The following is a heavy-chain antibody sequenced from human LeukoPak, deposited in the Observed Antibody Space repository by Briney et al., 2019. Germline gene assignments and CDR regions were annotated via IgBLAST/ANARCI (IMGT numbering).Heavy chain of an antibody. Sequence: ASVKVSCKASGYTFTGYYMHWVRQAPGQGLEWMGWINPNSGGTNYAQKFQGRVTMTRDASISTAYMELSRLRSDDTAVYYCARGPQDYVEMATHAFDIWGQGTMVTVSS. CDR2: INPNSGGT. V-gene: IGHV1-2*02. J-gene: IGHJ3*02. D-gene: IGHD5-24*01. CDR3: ARGPQDYVEMATHAFDI. CDR1: GYTFTGYY.